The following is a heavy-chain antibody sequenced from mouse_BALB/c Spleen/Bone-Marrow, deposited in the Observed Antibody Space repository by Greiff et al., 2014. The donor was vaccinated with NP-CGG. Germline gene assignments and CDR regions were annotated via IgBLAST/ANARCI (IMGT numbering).Heavy chain of an antibody. CDR1: GYTFTSYT. Sequence: LVESGAELARPGASVKMSCKASGYTFTSYTMHWVKQRPGQGLEWIGYINPSSGYTNYNQKFKDKATLTADKSSSTAYMQLSSLTSEDSAVYYCASQGVRAWFAYWGQGTLVTVSA. V-gene: IGHV1-4*01. D-gene: IGHD3-1*01. CDR3: ASQGVRAWFAY. J-gene: IGHJ3*01. CDR2: INPSSGYT.